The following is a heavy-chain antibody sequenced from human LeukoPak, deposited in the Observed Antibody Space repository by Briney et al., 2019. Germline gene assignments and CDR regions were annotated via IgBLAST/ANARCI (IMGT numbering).Heavy chain of an antibody. Sequence: GGSLRLSCAASGFTFNKYSMNWVRQAPGKGLEWVSSISTSSSYIYYADSVKGRFTISRDNAKNSLYLQMNSLRAEDTAIYFCAKGSGNGYGSGPFDYWGQGTLVTVSS. D-gene: IGHD3-10*01. CDR1: GFTFNKYS. J-gene: IGHJ4*02. CDR3: AKGSGNGYGSGPFDY. CDR2: ISTSSSYI. V-gene: IGHV3-21*04.